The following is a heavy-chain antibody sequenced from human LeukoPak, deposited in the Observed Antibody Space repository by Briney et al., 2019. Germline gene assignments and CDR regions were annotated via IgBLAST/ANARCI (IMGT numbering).Heavy chain of an antibody. CDR3: AGGYDSSGYYHY. D-gene: IGHD3-22*01. CDR2: MNPNSGNT. Sequence: ASVKVSCKASGYTFTSYDINWVRQATGQGLEWMGWMNPNSGNTGYAQKFQGRVTMTRNTSISTAYMELSSLRSEDTAVYYCAGGYDSSGYYHYWGQGTLVTVSS. J-gene: IGHJ4*02. CDR1: GYTFTSYD. V-gene: IGHV1-8*01.